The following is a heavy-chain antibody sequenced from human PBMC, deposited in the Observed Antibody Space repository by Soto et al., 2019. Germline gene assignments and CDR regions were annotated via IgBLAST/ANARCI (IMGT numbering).Heavy chain of an antibody. V-gene: IGHV3-23*01. D-gene: IGHD3-16*01. J-gene: IGHJ4*02. CDR1: GFTFSSYA. CDR2: ISSSGGST. CDR3: ARRDNVYIWGSYDY. Sequence: ESGGGLVQPGGSLRLSCAASGFTFSSYAMGWVRQAPGKGLQWISVISSSGGSTYYADSVKGRFTISRDNSKGTLFLDMKSLRAEDSAVYYCARRDNVYIWGSYDYWGQGTLVTVSS.